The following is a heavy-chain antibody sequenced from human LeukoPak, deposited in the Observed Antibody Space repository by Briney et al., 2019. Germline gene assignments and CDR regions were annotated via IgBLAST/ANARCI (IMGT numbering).Heavy chain of an antibody. CDR3: ATRNPHYGDYYIDY. D-gene: IGHD4-17*01. CDR1: EYTLTEVS. Sequence: ASVKVSCNVSEYTLTEVSMHWVRQDPGKGLEWMGGFDPEDGETFYAQKFQGRVTMTEDTSTDTAYMELSSLRSEDTAVYYCATRNPHYGDYYIDYWGPGTLVTVSS. V-gene: IGHV1-24*01. CDR2: FDPEDGET. J-gene: IGHJ4*02.